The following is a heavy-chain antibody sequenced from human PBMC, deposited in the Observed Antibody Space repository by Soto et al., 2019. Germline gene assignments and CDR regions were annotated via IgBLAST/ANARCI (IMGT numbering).Heavy chain of an antibody. D-gene: IGHD3-10*01. CDR3: AKDPPITMVRGVIIAERFYDY. V-gene: IGHV3-23*01. J-gene: IGHJ4*02. CDR2: ISGSGGST. Sequence: GGSLRLSCAASGFTFSSYAMSWVRQAPGKGLEWVSAISGSGGSTYYADSVKGRFTISRDNSKNTLYLQMNSLRAEDTAVYYCAKDPPITMVRGVIIAERFYDYWGQGTLVTVSS. CDR1: GFTFSSYA.